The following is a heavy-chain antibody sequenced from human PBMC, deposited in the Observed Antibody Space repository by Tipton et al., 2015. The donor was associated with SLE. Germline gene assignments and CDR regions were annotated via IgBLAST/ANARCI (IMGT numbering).Heavy chain of an antibody. CDR3: ARESVWFDP. CDR2: IYYSGST. Sequence: TLSLTCAVYGGSFSGYYWSWIRQPPGKGLEWIGSIYYSGSTYFNPSLQSRVTISVDTSKNQFSQKLSSVTAADTAVYYCARESVWFDPWGQGTLVTVSS. CDR1: GGSFSGYY. J-gene: IGHJ5*02. V-gene: IGHV4-34*01.